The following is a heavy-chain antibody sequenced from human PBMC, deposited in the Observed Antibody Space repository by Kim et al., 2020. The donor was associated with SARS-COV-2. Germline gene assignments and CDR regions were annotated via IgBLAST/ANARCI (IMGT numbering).Heavy chain of an antibody. J-gene: IGHJ6*02. CDR3: ARLSYSSSWYRGYYYGMDV. V-gene: IGHV5-51*01. CDR1: GYSFTSYW. Sequence: GESLKISCKGSGYSFTSYWIGWVRQMPGKGLEWMGIIYPGDSDTRYSPSFQGQVTISADKSISTAYLQWSSLKASDTAMYYCARLSYSSSWYRGYYYGMDVWGQGTTVTVSS. D-gene: IGHD6-13*01. CDR2: IYPGDSDT.